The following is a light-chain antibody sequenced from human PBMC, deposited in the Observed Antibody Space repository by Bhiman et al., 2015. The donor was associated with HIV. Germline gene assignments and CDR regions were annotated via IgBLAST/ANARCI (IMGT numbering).Light chain of an antibody. CDR3: QAWDNNNVI. CDR1: NLGDKS. J-gene: IGLJ2*01. CDR2: QDN. V-gene: IGLV3-1*01. Sequence: SYDLTQSPSVSVSPGQTANIPCSGSNLGDKSVHWYQQRPGQSPVLLIYQDNKRPSGIPERFSGSNSGXTATLTIAGSQALDEADYFCQAWDNNNVIFGGGTKLTVL.